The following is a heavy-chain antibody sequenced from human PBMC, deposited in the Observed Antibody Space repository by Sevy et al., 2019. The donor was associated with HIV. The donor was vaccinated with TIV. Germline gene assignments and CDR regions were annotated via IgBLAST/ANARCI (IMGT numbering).Heavy chain of an antibody. CDR3: ARDRGRIYYFDY. CDR1: GFTSSSYW. V-gene: IGHV3-7*03. CDR2: IKQDGSEK. J-gene: IGHJ4*02. Sequence: GGSLRLSCAASGFTSSSYWMSWVRQAPGKGLEWVANIKQDGSEKYYVDSVKGRFTISRDNAKNSLYLQMNSLRAEDTAVYYCARDRGRIYYFDYWGQGTLVTVSS. D-gene: IGHD2-15*01.